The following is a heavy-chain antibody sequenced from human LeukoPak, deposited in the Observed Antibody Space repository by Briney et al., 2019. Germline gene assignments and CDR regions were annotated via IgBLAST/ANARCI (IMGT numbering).Heavy chain of an antibody. V-gene: IGHV3-74*01. D-gene: IGHD5-24*01. J-gene: IGHJ3*02. CDR2: INSDGSRT. CDR1: GFTFSSYW. Sequence: PGGSLRLSCAASGFTFSSYWMHWVRQAPGKGLVWVSRINSDGSRTIYADSVKGRFTISRDNAKNTLYLQMNSLRAEDTAVYYCARLVDDYLDAFDIWGQGTMVTVSS. CDR3: ARLVDDYLDAFDI.